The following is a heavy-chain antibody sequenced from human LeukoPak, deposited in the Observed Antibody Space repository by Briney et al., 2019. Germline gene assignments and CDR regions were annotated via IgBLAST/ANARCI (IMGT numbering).Heavy chain of an antibody. V-gene: IGHV4-34*01. CDR1: GGSFSGYY. CDR2: INHSGST. CDR3: ARGPRYVDV. Sequence: PSETLSLTCAVYGGSFSGYYWSWIRQPPGKGLEWIGEINHSGSTNYNPSLKSRATISVDTSKNQFSLKLSSVTAADTAVYYCARGPRYVDVWGKGTTVTVSS. J-gene: IGHJ6*03.